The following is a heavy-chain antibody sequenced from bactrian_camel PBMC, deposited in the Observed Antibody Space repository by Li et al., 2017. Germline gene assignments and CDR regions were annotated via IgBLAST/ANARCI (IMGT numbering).Heavy chain of an antibody. CDR1: GYTYKTYC. D-gene: IGHD5*01. CDR3: AATTDCYPSPEYNY. V-gene: IGHV3S40*01. J-gene: IGHJ4*01. CDR2: IYTGAGTT. Sequence: DVQLVESGGGSVQTGGSLRLSCQVSGYTYKTYCMGWFRQAPGKEREGVATIYTGAGTTRYADSVKGRFTISKDNANNTLWLQMNNLKPEDTAMYYCAATTDCYPSPEYNYWGQGTQVTVS.